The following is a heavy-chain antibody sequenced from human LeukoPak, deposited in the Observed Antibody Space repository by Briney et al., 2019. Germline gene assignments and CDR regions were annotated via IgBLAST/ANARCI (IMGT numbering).Heavy chain of an antibody. V-gene: IGHV4-59*01. CDR3: ARAGALEWEPLNDY. Sequence: PSETLSLTCTVSGGSISSYYWSWIRQPPGKGLEWIGYIYYSGSTNYNPSLKSRVTISVDTSKNQFSLKLSSVTAADTAVYYCARAGALEWEPLNDYWGQGTLVTVSS. CDR1: GGSISSYY. D-gene: IGHD1-26*01. J-gene: IGHJ4*02. CDR2: IYYSGST.